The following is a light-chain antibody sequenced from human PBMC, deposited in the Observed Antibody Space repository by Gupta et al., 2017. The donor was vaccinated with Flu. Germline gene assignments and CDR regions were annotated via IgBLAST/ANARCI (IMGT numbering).Light chain of an antibody. CDR1: SPNIGAGYD. CDR3: QSYDTSLSGWV. J-gene: IGLJ3*02. V-gene: IGLV1-40*01. CDR2: GSS. Sequence: QSVLTQPPSVSGAPGQRVTISCTGSSPNIGAGYDVHWYQQLPGRAPKVLIYGSSNRPSGVPDRFFGSKSGISASLAITGLQAEDEADYYCQSYDTSLSGWVFGGGTKVTAL.